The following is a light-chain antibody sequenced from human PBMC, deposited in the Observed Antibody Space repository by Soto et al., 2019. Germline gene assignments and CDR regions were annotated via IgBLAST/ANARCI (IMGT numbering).Light chain of an antibody. CDR1: QSISSW. V-gene: IGKV1-5*03. Sequence: DIQMTQSPSTLSASVGDRVNITCRASQSISSWLAWYQQKPGKAPKLLIYRASDLQTGVPSRFSGSGSGTEFTLTISRLEPEDFAVYYCQQYGSSPYTFGQGTKLEIK. CDR3: QQYGSSPYT. J-gene: IGKJ2*01. CDR2: RAS.